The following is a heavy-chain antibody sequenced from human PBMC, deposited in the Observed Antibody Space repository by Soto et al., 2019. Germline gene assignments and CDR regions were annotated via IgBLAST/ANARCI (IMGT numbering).Heavy chain of an antibody. Sequence: GASVKVSCKASGYTFTGYYIHWVRQAPGQGLEWMGWIDPNSGGTNFAQRFLGRVTMTRDTSISTAFMELTSLKYDDTAVYYCARVPVEAPDYWGQGTLVTVSS. V-gene: IGHV1-2*02. J-gene: IGHJ4*02. CDR3: ARVPVEAPDY. CDR2: IDPNSGGT. D-gene: IGHD1-26*01. CDR1: GYTFTGYY.